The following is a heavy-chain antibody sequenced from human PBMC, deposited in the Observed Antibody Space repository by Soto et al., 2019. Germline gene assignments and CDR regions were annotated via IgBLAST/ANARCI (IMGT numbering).Heavy chain of an antibody. CDR3: ARDHKGGYYYYGMDV. J-gene: IGHJ6*02. CDR2: ISSSGSTI. Sequence: EVQLVESGGGLVQPGGSLRLSCAAYGYTFRSHEMNWVRQAPGKGLEWVSYISSSGSTIYYADSVKGRFTISRDNAKNSLYLQMNSLRAEDTAVYYCARDHKGGYYYYGMDVWGQGTTVTDSS. CDR1: GYTFRSHE. V-gene: IGHV3-48*03.